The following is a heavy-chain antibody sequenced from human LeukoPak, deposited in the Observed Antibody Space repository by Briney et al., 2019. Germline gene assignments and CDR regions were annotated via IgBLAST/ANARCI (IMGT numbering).Heavy chain of an antibody. CDR3: ARATPGWWVLQR. Sequence: PGGPLRLSCAASGFTFSSHWMHWVRQAPGKGLVWVSRISVGGSSTSYADSVKGRFTISRDNDKNTLYLQMNSLRAEDTAVYYCARATPGWWVLQRWGQGTLVTVSS. D-gene: IGHD1-26*01. J-gene: IGHJ4*02. V-gene: IGHV3-74*01. CDR1: GFTFSSHW. CDR2: ISVGGSST.